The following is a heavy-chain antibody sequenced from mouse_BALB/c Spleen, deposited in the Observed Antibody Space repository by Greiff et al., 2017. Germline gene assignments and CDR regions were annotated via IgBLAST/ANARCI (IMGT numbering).Heavy chain of an antibody. CDR2: IYPYNGGT. CDR1: GYTFTDYN. CDR3: ARSVYYGYEDWFAY. J-gene: IGHJ3*01. D-gene: IGHD2-2*01. Sequence: VQLQQSGPELVKPGASVKISCKASGYTFTDYNMHWVKQSHGKSLEWIGYIYPYNGGTGYNQKFKSKATLTVDNSSSTAYMELRSLTSEDSAVYYCARSVYYGYEDWFAYWGQGTLVTVSA. V-gene: IGHV1S29*02.